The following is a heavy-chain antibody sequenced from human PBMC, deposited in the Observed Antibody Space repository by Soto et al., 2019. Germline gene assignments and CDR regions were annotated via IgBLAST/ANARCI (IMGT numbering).Heavy chain of an antibody. CDR2: ITGGGGTT. Sequence: EVQLLESGGGLVQPGGSLRLSCAASGFTFSSYAMSWVRQAPGKGLEWVSAITGGGGTTYYADSVKVRFTFSRDNSKNTLYLQINSLGAKDTVGYSCPKTADGWVGAFDIWGQGTMVTVSS. V-gene: IGHV3-23*01. CDR3: PKTADGWVGAFDI. J-gene: IGHJ3*02. D-gene: IGHD2-21*02. CDR1: GFTFSSYA.